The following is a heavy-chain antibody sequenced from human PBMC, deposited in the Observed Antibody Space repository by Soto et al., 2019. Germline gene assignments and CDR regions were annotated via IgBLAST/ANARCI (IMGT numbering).Heavy chain of an antibody. CDR1: GSTRTELS. J-gene: IGHJ4*02. CDR2: FDPEDGET. CDR3: ATDSAGIFDY. Sequence: ASVQVASKVPGSTRTELSMHCVLQAPGKGLEWMGGFDPEDGETIYAQKFQGRVTMTEDTYTDTAYMELSSLRSEDTAVYYCATDSAGIFDYWGQGTLVTVSS. V-gene: IGHV1-24*01.